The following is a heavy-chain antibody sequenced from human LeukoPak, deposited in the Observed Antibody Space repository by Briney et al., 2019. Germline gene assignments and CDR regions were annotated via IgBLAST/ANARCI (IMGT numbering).Heavy chain of an antibody. CDR2: IIPVVDIT. J-gene: IGHJ5*02. CDR1: GDTFNNYG. D-gene: IGHD3-10*01. CDR3: ATHHGSGWLEP. V-gene: IGHV1-69*04. Sequence: SVKVSCKASGDTFNNYGITWVRQAPGQGLEWMGRIIPVVDITNYAQKFQGRVTITADKSTSTAYMELSSLRSEDAAVYYCATHHGSGWLEPWGQGTLVTVSS.